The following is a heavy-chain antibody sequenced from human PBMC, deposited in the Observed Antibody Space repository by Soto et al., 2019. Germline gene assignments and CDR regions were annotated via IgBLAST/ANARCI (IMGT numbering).Heavy chain of an antibody. J-gene: IGHJ4*02. CDR1: RDSMTSDNFY. CDR2: IYNTGRT. V-gene: IGHV4-31*03. D-gene: IGHD5-18*01. CDR3: VRGGYTHAHETLDF. Sequence: SETLSLTCTVSRDSMTSDNFYWTWIRQHPGKGLEWIGFIYNTGRTYYNPSLKSRLSISLDTSKSQFSLSLTSVTAADTALYYCVRGGYTHAHETLDFWGQGPQGTVST.